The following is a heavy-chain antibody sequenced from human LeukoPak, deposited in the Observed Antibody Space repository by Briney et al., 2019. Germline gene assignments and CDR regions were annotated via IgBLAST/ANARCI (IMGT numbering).Heavy chain of an antibody. Sequence: GASVKVSCKASGYTFTGYYVHWVRQAPGQGLEWMGWINPNSGGTNYAQKFQGRVTMTRDTSISTAYMELSRLRSDDTAVYYCARGGVWDDYIWGSYRYYYYMDVWGKGTTVTVSS. CDR3: ARGGVWDDYIWGSYRYYYYMDV. D-gene: IGHD3-16*02. J-gene: IGHJ6*03. CDR1: GYTFTGYY. CDR2: INPNSGGT. V-gene: IGHV1-2*02.